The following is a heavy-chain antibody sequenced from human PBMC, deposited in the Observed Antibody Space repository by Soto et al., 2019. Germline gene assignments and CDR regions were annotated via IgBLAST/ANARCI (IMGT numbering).Heavy chain of an antibody. CDR1: GGSISSGGYS. Sequence: QLQLQESGSGLVKPSQTLSLTCAVSGGSISSGGYSWSWIRQPPGKGLECIGYIYHSGSTYYNPSRKRRVTISVDRSKNQLSLKLSSVTAADTAVYYCARGTTTVTTFDYWGQGTLVTVSS. D-gene: IGHD4-17*01. CDR2: IYHSGST. V-gene: IGHV4-30-2*01. J-gene: IGHJ4*02. CDR3: ARGTTTVTTFDY.